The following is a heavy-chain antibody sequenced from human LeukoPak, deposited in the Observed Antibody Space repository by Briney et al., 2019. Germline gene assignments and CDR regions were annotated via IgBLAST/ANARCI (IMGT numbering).Heavy chain of an antibody. J-gene: IGHJ4*02. CDR2: IYYGGST. CDR3: ARHLSGSYSFDS. V-gene: IGHV4-34*01. D-gene: IGHD1-26*01. Sequence: SETLSLTCAVYGGSFSGYYWSWIRQPPGKGLEWIGQIYYGGSTNYNPSLKSRVTLSLDTSKNHSSLKVTSVTAADTAVYYCARHLSGSYSFDSWGQGTLVTVSS. CDR1: GGSFSGYY.